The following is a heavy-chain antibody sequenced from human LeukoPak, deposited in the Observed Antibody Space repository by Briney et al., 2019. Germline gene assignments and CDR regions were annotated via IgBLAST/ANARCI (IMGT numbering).Heavy chain of an antibody. D-gene: IGHD3-3*01. Sequence: SETLSLTCTVSGGSISSYYWSWIRQPPGKGLEWIGYISYSGSTNYNPSLKSRVTISEDTSKNQFSLKLSSVTAADTAVYYCARALSSYWDYWGQGTLVTVSS. CDR2: ISYSGST. J-gene: IGHJ4*02. CDR3: ARALSSYWDY. V-gene: IGHV4-59*01. CDR1: GGSISSYY.